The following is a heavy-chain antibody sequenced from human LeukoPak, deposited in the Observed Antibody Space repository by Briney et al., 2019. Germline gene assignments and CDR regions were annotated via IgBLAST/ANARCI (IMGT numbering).Heavy chain of an antibody. Sequence: GGSLRLSCEGSGFTFSNYWMGWVRQAPGKGLVWVTHINTDGRTTTYADSVKGRFTVARDNAKNTLYLEMNRLRAEDTAVYYCARDNTYMFDYWGQGTQVTVSS. CDR2: INTDGRTT. V-gene: IGHV3-74*01. CDR3: ARDNTYMFDY. J-gene: IGHJ4*02. D-gene: IGHD2-2*02. CDR1: GFTFSNYW.